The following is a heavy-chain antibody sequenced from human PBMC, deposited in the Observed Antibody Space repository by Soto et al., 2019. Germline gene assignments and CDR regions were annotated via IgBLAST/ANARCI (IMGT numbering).Heavy chain of an antibody. J-gene: IGHJ3*02. CDR2: IIPILGIA. Sequence: QVKLVQSGAEVKKPGSSVKVSCKASGGTFSSYTISWVRQAPGQGLEWMGRIIPILGIANYAQKFQGRVTITADKSTSTAYMELSSLRSEDTAVYYCARDNEYSSGWYDHAFDIWGQGTMVTVSS. D-gene: IGHD6-19*01. CDR1: GGTFSSYT. CDR3: ARDNEYSSGWYDHAFDI. V-gene: IGHV1-69*08.